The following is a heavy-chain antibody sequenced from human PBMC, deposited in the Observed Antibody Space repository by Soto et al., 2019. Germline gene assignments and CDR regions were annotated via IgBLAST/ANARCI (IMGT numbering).Heavy chain of an antibody. CDR1: GGSISNYY. CDR3: ARARTPYYYDNTGYFLFHS. CDR2: IYSSGTA. Sequence: PSETLSLTCTVSGGSISNYYLNWIRQPPGKGLEWIGYIYSSGTANYNPSLGSRVTFSVDTSKSQFSLKLSSVTAADTAVYYCARARTPYYYDNTGYFLFHSWGQGTLVTVSS. J-gene: IGHJ4*02. V-gene: IGHV4-59*01. D-gene: IGHD3-22*01.